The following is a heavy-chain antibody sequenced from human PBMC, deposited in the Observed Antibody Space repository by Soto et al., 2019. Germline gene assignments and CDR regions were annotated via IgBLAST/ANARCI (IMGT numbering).Heavy chain of an antibody. J-gene: IGHJ4*02. CDR3: AKSGSQGWLQLFGY. CDR1: GFTFSSYG. CDR2: ISYDGSNK. Sequence: SLRLSCAASGFTFSSYGMHWVRQAPGKGLEWVAVISYDGSNKYYADSVKGRFTISRDNSKNTLYLQMNSLRAEDTAVYYCAKSGSQGWLQLFGYWGQGTLVTVSS. D-gene: IGHD5-12*01. V-gene: IGHV3-30*18.